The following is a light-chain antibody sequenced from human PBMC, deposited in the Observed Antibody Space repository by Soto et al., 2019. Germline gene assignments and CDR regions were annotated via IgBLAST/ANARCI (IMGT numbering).Light chain of an antibody. CDR2: GAS. CDR1: QSVSNNY. Sequence: EIVLTQSPGTLSLSPGERATLSCRASQSVSNNYLAWYQQKPGQAPRLLIYGASNRATGIPDRFSGSGSGTDFTLTISRLEPEDFAVYYCQQYGSSPTFGQGTRLEI. J-gene: IGKJ5*01. CDR3: QQYGSSPT. V-gene: IGKV3-20*01.